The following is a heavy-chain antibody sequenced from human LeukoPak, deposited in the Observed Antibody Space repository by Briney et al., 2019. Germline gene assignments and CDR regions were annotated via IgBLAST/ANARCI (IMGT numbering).Heavy chain of an antibody. D-gene: IGHD5-18*01. J-gene: IGHJ4*02. V-gene: IGHV4-59*01. CDR2: IYYSGST. Sequence: PSETLSLACTVSGGSISSYYWSWIRQPPGKGLEWIGYIYYSGSTNYNPSLKSRVTISVDTSKNQFSLKLSSVTAADTAVYYCAREGFSYGLYYFDYWGQGTLVTVSS. CDR3: AREGFSYGLYYFDY. CDR1: GGSISSYY.